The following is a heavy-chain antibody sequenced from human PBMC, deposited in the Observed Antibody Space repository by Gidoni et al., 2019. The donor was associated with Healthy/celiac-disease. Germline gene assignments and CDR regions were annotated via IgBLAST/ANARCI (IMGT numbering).Heavy chain of an antibody. V-gene: IGHV3-23*01. J-gene: IGHJ3*02. Sequence: EVQLLESGGGLVQPGGSLRLSCAASGFTFSSYAMSWVRPAPGKGLEWVSAISGSGGSKYYADSVKGRFTISRDNAKNTLYLQMNSLRAEDTAVYYCAKGFIGSWGAGVACDIWGQGTMVTVSS. CDR2: ISGSGGSK. CDR1: GFTFSSYA. CDR3: AKGFIGSWGAGVACDI. D-gene: IGHD1-26*01.